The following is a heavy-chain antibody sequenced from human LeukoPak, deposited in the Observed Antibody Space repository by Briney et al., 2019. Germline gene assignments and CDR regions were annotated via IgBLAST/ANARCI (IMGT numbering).Heavy chain of an antibody. J-gene: IGHJ3*02. Sequence: PGGSLRLSCAASGFTFSSYSMNWVRQAPGKGLEWVSSISSSSSYIYYADSVKGRFTISRDNAKNSLYLQMNSLRAEDTALYYCARGRLRKDAFDIWGQGTMVTVSS. CDR3: ARGRLRKDAFDI. CDR2: ISSSSSYI. V-gene: IGHV3-21*04. D-gene: IGHD4-17*01. CDR1: GFTFSSYS.